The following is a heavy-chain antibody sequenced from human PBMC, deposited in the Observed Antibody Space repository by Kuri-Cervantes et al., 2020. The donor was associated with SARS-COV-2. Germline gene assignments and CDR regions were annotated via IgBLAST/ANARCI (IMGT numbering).Heavy chain of an antibody. CDR1: GYTYISYT. V-gene: IGHV1-18*01. D-gene: IGHD6-13*01. J-gene: IGHJ6*03. Sequence: ASVKVSCKTSGYTYISYTLSWVRQAPGQGPEWMGWIRPSNGNTNYAQKLQGRVTMTTDTSTSTAYMELRSLRSDDTAVYYCARGGGSSWPYYYYYMDVWGKGTTVTVSS. CDR3: ARGGGSSWPYYYYYMDV. CDR2: IRPSNGNT.